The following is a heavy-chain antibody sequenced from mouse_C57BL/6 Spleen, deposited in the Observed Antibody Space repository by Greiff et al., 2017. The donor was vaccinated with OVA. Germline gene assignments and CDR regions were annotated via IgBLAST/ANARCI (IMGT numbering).Heavy chain of an antibody. Sequence: QVQLKESGPGLVQPSQCLSITCTVSGFSFTSYGVHWVRQTPGKGLEWLGVIWSGGGTDYYAAFISSLTIITDTSKGQVFFKMNSLQADDTDIYYCAIMTITTVVADSMDYWGQGTSVTVSS. V-gene: IGHV2-2*01. CDR3: AIMTITTVVADSMDY. CDR1: GFSFTSYG. J-gene: IGHJ4*01. D-gene: IGHD1-1*01. CDR2: IWSGGGT.